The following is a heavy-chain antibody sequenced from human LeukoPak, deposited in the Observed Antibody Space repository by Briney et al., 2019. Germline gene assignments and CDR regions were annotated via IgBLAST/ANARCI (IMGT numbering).Heavy chain of an antibody. CDR3: ARVFYSDTSVYSGGFDY. CDR1: GGSINGFS. D-gene: IGHD3-22*01. Sequence: SETLSLTCTVSGGSINGFSWNWVRQPAGKGLEWIGLIYTSGTTKYNPSLKSRVTMSVDTSKNHFSLKLMSVTAADTATYYCARVFYSDTSVYSGGFDYWGLGALVTVSS. V-gene: IGHV4-4*07. J-gene: IGHJ4*02. CDR2: IYTSGTT.